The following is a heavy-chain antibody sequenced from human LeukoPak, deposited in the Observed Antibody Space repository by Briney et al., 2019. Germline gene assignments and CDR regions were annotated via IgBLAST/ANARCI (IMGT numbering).Heavy chain of an antibody. D-gene: IGHD3-9*01. J-gene: IGHJ4*02. CDR2: IYYSGST. Sequence: PSGTLSLTCTVSGGSISSSSYYWGWIRQPPGKGLEWIGSIYYSGSTYYNPSLKSRVTISVDTSKNQFSLKLSSVTAADTAVYYCARDSNYDILTGSFWGQGTLVTVSS. CDR3: ARDSNYDILTGSF. V-gene: IGHV4-39*02. CDR1: GGSISSSSYY.